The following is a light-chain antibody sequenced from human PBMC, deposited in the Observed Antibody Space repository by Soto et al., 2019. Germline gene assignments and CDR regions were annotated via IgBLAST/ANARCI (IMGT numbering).Light chain of an antibody. V-gene: IGLV2-14*01. Sequence: MTQPSSLSVSPGPSITVSCTGAVGDMDAYGYGSWFQQHPSKAPKLIISEVNNRTSGVSNRFSGSKSGNTAYLTISGLQVEDEAEYFCFSFTTTSPHVYVTGTKVTVL. CDR1: VGDMDAYGY. J-gene: IGLJ1*01. CDR3: FSFTTTSPHV. CDR2: EVN.